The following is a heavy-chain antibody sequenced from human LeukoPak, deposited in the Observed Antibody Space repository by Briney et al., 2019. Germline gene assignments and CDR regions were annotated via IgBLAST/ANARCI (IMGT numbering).Heavy chain of an antibody. CDR2: IFYSGST. CDR1: GGSINGYY. CDR3: ARDAPYSSSWRGGGYYFDY. V-gene: IGHV4-59*12. Sequence: SETLSLTCKVSGGSINGYYWSWIRQPPGKGLEWIGYIFYSGSTKYNPSLKSRVTISVDTSKNQFSLKLSSVTAADTAVYYCARDAPYSSSWRGGGYYFDYWGQGTLVTVSS. J-gene: IGHJ4*02. D-gene: IGHD6-13*01.